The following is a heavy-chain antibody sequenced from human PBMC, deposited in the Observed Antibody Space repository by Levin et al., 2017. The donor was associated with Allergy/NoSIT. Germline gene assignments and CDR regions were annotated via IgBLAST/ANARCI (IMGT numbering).Heavy chain of an antibody. CDR1: GFTFSSYE. J-gene: IGHJ4*02. Sequence: GGSLRLSCAASGFTFSSYEMNWVRRAPGKGLEWVSYISSTGSTIYSADSVKGRFTISRANAKNSLYLHMNSLRAEDTAVYYCARQLGNFWSGYNYFDYWGQGALVTGSS. V-gene: IGHV3-48*03. CDR3: ARQLGNFWSGYNYFDY. CDR2: ISSTGSTI. D-gene: IGHD3-3*01.